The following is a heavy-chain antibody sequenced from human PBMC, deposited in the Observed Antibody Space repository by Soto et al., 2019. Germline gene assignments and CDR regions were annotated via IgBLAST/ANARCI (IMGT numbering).Heavy chain of an antibody. V-gene: IGHV4-59*08. D-gene: IGHD2-2*01. J-gene: IGHJ4*02. Sequence: SETLSLTCTVSGGSISSYYWSWIRQPPGKGLEWIGYIYYSGSTNYNPSLKSRVTISVDTSKNQFSLKLSSVTAADTAVYYCARLGSVVPAPMSFDYWGQGSLVIVSS. CDR3: ARLGSVVPAPMSFDY. CDR1: GGSISSYY. CDR2: IYYSGST.